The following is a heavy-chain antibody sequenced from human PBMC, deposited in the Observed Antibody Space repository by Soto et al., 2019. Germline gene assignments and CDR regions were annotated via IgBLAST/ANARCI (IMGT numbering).Heavy chain of an antibody. CDR1: GFSLSTSGVG. Sequence: QITLKESGPTLVKPTQTLTLTCTFSGFSLSTSGVGVGWIRQPPGKALEWLALIYWNDDKRYSPSLKSRLTITKDTSKNQVVLTMTNMDPVDTATYYCAHSPGAAAGERRTHYFDYWGQGTLVTVSS. J-gene: IGHJ4*02. V-gene: IGHV2-5*01. CDR2: IYWNDDK. D-gene: IGHD6-13*01. CDR3: AHSPGAAAGERRTHYFDY.